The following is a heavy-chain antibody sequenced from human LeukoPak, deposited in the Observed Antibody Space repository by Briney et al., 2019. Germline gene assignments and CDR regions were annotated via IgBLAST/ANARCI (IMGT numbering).Heavy chain of an antibody. CDR3: ARGQWTIFGVVTRNWFDP. Sequence: SETLSLTCAVYGGSFSGYYWSWIRQPPGKGLEWIGEINHSGSTNYNPSLKRRVTISVDASKNQFSLKLSSVTAADTAVYYCARGQWTIFGVVTRNWFDPWGQGTLVTVSS. V-gene: IGHV4-34*01. CDR2: INHSGST. D-gene: IGHD3-3*01. J-gene: IGHJ5*02. CDR1: GGSFSGYY.